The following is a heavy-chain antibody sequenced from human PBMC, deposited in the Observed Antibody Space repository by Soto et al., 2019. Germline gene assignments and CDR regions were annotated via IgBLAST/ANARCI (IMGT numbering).Heavy chain of an antibody. CDR2: IIPIFGTA. CDR1: GGTFSSYA. V-gene: IGHV1-69*13. CDR3: ARGVGYSGSYYGSYYYGMDV. J-gene: IGHJ6*02. Sequence: SVKVSCKASGGTFSSYAISWVRQAPGQGLEWMGGIIPIFGTANYAQKFQGRVTITADESTSTAYMELSSLRSEDTAVYYCARGVGYSGSYYGSYYYGMDVWGQGTTVTVSS. D-gene: IGHD1-26*01.